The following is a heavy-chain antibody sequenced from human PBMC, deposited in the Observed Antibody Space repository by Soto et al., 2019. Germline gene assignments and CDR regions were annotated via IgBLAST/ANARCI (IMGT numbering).Heavy chain of an antibody. CDR1: GGSISSGDYY. Sequence: SETLSLTCTVSGGSISSGDYYWSWIRQPPGKGLEWIGYIYYSGSTYYNPSLKSRVTLSVDTSKNQFSLKLSSVTAADTAVYYCASGSTTEKVDSWGQGTLVTVSS. J-gene: IGHJ4*02. D-gene: IGHD4-17*01. V-gene: IGHV4-30-4*01. CDR3: ASGSTTEKVDS. CDR2: IYYSGST.